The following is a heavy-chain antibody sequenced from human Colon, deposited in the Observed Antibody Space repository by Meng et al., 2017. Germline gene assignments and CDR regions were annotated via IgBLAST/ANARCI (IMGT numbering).Heavy chain of an antibody. Sequence: SETLSLTCAVYGGSFSGYYWSWIRQPPGKGLEWIGEINHSGSTNYNPSLKSRVTISVDTSKNQFSLKLSSVTAADTAVYYCARGEDCSSTSCYGWFDPWAQGTLVTGSS. CDR1: GGSFSGYY. CDR3: ARGEDCSSTSCYGWFDP. V-gene: IGHV4-34*01. D-gene: IGHD2-2*01. J-gene: IGHJ5*02. CDR2: INHSGST.